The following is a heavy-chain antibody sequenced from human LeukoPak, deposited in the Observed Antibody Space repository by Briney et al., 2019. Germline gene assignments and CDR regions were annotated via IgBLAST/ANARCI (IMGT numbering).Heavy chain of an antibody. CDR2: IIPIFGTA. J-gene: IGHJ5*02. V-gene: IGHV1-69*01. Sequence: GSSVKVSCKASGGTSSSYAISWVRQAPGQGLEWMGGIIPIFGTANYAQKFQGRVTITADESTSTAYMELSSLRSEDTAVYYCARDMAVYYGSGIAFDPWGQGTLVTVSS. CDR1: GGTSSSYA. CDR3: ARDMAVYYGSGIAFDP. D-gene: IGHD3-10*01.